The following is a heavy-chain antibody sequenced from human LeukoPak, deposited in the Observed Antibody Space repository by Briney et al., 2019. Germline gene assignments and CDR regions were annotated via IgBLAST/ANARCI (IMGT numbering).Heavy chain of an antibody. V-gene: IGHV1-2*02. J-gene: IGHJ5*02. CDR2: INPNSGGT. CDR1: VYTFTGYY. CDR3: ARYTDMSSYGLVSWFDH. D-gene: IGHD5-18*01. Sequence: ASVKVSCKASVYTFTGYYMHWVRPAPGQGLAWMGWINPNSGGTNYAQKFQGRVTMTRDTSINTAYMELSRLRSDDTAVYYCARYTDMSSYGLVSWFDHWGQGTLVTVSS.